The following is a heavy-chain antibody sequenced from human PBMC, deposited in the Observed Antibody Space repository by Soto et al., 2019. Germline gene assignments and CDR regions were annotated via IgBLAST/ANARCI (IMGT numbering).Heavy chain of an antibody. CDR3: ARGVTEWGGTFDI. Sequence: VASVKVSCKASGYTFSDYYLNWVRQAPGQGLEWMGWINPNSGVTNYAQQFHGRVTMTRDASITTVYMEMSSLRSDDTAVYYCARGVTEWGGTFDIWGQGTRVTVSS. D-gene: IGHD2-8*01. J-gene: IGHJ3*02. V-gene: IGHV1-2*02. CDR2: INPNSGVT. CDR1: GYTFSDYY.